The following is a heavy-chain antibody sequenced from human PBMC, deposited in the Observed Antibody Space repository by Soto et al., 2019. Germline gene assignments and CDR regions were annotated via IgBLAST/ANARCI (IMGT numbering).Heavy chain of an antibody. Sequence: QVQLVESGGGVVQPGGSLRLSCAASGFTFSSYGMHWVRQAPGKGLEWVAVISYDGSNKYYTDSVKGRFTISRDNSMNTLYLQMNSLRPEDTAVYYCAKGRVTTPVGYFDYWGQGTLVTVSS. J-gene: IGHJ4*02. CDR3: AKGRVTTPVGYFDY. CDR2: ISYDGSNK. V-gene: IGHV3-30*18. CDR1: GFTFSSYG. D-gene: IGHD1-26*01.